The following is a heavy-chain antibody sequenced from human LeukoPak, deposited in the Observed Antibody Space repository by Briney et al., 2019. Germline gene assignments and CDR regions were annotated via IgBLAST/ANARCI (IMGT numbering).Heavy chain of an antibody. D-gene: IGHD3-16*01. CDR2: IIPILGIA. CDR3: ARDLMGGCPFDY. V-gene: IGHV1-69*04. J-gene: IGHJ4*02. Sequence: GASVKVSCKASGGTFSSYAISWVRQAPRQGLEWMGRIIPILGIANYAQKFQGRVTITADKSTSTAYMELSSLRSEDTAVYYCARDLMGGCPFDYWGQGTLVTVSS. CDR1: GGTFSSYA.